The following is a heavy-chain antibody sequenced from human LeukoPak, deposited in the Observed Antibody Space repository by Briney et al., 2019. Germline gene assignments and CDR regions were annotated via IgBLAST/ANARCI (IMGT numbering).Heavy chain of an antibody. CDR1: GFTFSSYA. J-gene: IGHJ4*02. V-gene: IGHV3-23*01. Sequence: PGGSLRLSCAASGFTFSSYAMSWVRQAPGKGLEWVSTISGGGDSIYYADSVKGRFTISRDNFKNTLYLQMNSLRAEDTAVYDCAREVGHFDYWGQGTLVTVSS. D-gene: IGHD1-26*01. CDR3: AREVGHFDY. CDR2: ISGGGDSI.